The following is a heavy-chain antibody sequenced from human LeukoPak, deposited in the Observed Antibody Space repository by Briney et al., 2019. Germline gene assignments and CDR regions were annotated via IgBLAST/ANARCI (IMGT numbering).Heavy chain of an antibody. CDR3: ASWRSKGYSSSWYEHYFDY. V-gene: IGHV4-34*01. CDR1: GGSFSGYY. Sequence: PSETLSLTCAVYGGSFSGYYWSWIRQPPGKGLEWIGEINHSGSTNYNPSLKSRVTISVDTSKNQFSLKLSSVTAADTAVYYCASWRSKGYSSSWYEHYFDYWGQGTLVTVSS. D-gene: IGHD6-13*01. CDR2: INHSGST. J-gene: IGHJ4*02.